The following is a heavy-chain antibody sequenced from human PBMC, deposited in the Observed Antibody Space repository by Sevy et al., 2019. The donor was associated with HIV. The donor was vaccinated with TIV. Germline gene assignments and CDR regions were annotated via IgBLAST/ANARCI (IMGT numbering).Heavy chain of an antibody. CDR3: ARASHMITFGGVIVNDGIDY. Sequence: GGSLGLSCAASGLTFSNYAIHWVRQAPGKGLEWVAVISYDGSNKDYADSVKGRFAISRDNSKNTLYLQMNSLRVEDTAVYYCARASHMITFGGVIVNDGIDYWGQGTLVTVSS. V-gene: IGHV3-30*09. CDR2: ISYDGSNK. J-gene: IGHJ4*02. D-gene: IGHD3-16*02. CDR1: GLTFSNYA.